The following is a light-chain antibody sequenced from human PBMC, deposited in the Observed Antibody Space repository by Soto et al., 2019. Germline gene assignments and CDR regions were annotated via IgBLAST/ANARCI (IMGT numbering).Light chain of an antibody. J-gene: IGLJ1*01. V-gene: IGLV2-14*01. Sequence: QSVLTQPASVSGSPGQSITISCTGTSSDVGGYNYVSWYQQHPGKAPKLMIYQVSNRPSGVPDRFSGSKSGNTASLTISGIQAADEVDYYCSLYTSENTYVFGTGTKV. CDR2: QVS. CDR1: SSDVGGYNY. CDR3: SLYTSENTYV.